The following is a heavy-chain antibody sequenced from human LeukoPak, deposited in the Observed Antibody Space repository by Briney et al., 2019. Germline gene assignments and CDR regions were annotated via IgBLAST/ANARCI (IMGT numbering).Heavy chain of an antibody. CDR2: ISISGST. J-gene: IGHJ3*02. CDR3: ARGHYLDSGGNYPDAFDI. V-gene: IGHV4-4*07. D-gene: IGHD3-22*01. Sequence: PSETLSLTCTVSGGSINNYYWSWIRQPAGKGLEWIGRISISGSTNYNPSLKSRVTMSVDTSKNQFSLKLSSVTAADTAVYYCARGHYLDSGGNYPDAFDIWGQGTMVTVSS. CDR1: GGSINNYY.